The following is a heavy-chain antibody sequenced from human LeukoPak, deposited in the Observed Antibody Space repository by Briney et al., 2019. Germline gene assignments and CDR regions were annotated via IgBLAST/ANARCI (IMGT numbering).Heavy chain of an antibody. CDR2: IRYDGSNK. Sequence: GGSLRLSCAASGFTFSSYGMHWVRQAPGKGLEWVAFIRYDGSNKYYADSVKGRFTISRDNSKNTLYLKMNSLRAEDTAVYYCAKESVYCSSTSCYDSDYWGQGTLVTVSS. CDR1: GFTFSSYG. CDR3: AKESVYCSSTSCYDSDY. J-gene: IGHJ4*02. D-gene: IGHD2-2*01. V-gene: IGHV3-30*02.